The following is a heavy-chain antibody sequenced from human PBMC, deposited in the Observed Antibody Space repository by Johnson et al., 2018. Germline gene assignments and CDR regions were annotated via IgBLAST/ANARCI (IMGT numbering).Heavy chain of an antibody. Sequence: VQLVESGGGLIQPGGSLRLSCAASGFTVSSNYMSWVRQAPGKGMEWVSVIYSGGSPYYADSVKGRFTISRDNSKNTLYLQMKRLRAEDPAVYYCARGGDFVDSYAFDIWGLGTMVTVSS. V-gene: IGHV3-53*01. CDR1: GFTVSSNY. CDR3: ARGGDFVDSYAFDI. J-gene: IGHJ3*02. CDR2: IYSGGSP. D-gene: IGHD4-17*01.